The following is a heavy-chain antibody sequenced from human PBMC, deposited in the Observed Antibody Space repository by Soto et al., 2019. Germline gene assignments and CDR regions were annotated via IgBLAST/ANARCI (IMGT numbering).Heavy chain of an antibody. V-gene: IGHV1-46*01. CDR3: ARVGYYDTSGYYYGMDV. CDR1: GYTFSSYY. Sequence: ASVKVSCKASGYTFSSYYMHWVRQAPGQGLEWMGFINPSGGSTNYAQKFLGRVTMTRDTSTSTVYMELSSLRSEDTAVYYCARVGYYDTSGYYYGMDVWGQGTTVTVSS. CDR2: INPSGGST. J-gene: IGHJ6*02. D-gene: IGHD3-22*01.